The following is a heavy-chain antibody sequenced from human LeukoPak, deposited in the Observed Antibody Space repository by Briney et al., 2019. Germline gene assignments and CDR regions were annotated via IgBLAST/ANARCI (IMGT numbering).Heavy chain of an antibody. CDR2: IGSDGSST. J-gene: IGHJ5*02. CDR1: GFTFSNYW. V-gene: IGHV3-74*01. CDR3: TRGPIVGATTWFDP. Sequence: GGSLRLSCAASGFTFSNYWMHWVRQAPGKGLVWVSRIGSDGSSTNYADSVKGRFTISRDNAKNMLYLQMNSLRVEDTAVYYCTRGPIVGATTWFDPWGQGTLVTVSS. D-gene: IGHD1-26*01.